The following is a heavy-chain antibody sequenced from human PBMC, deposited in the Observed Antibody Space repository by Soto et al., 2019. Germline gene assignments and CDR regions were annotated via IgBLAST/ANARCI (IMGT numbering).Heavy chain of an antibody. CDR2: IYTSGST. V-gene: IGHV4-4*07. D-gene: IGHD1-20*01. CDR3: ARDQPEITGTYYYYYGMDV. J-gene: IGHJ6*02. Sequence: PSETLSLTCTVSCSSISSDYWSWIRQPAGKGLERIGRIYTSGSTNYNPSLKSRVTMSVDTSKNQFSLKLSSVTAADTAVYYCARDQPEITGTYYYYYGMDVWGQGTTVTVS. CDR1: CSSISSDY.